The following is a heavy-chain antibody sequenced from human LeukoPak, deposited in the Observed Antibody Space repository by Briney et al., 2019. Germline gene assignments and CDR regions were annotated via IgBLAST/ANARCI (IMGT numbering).Heavy chain of an antibody. CDR1: GGSISSGSYY. CDR2: IYTSGST. V-gene: IGHV4-61*02. Sequence: PSETLSLTCTVSGGSISSGSYYWSWIRQPAGKGLEWIGRIYTSGSTNYNPSLKSRVTISVDTSKNQFSLKLSSVTAADTAVYYCARHLYSRVYSFDYWGQGTLVTASS. J-gene: IGHJ4*02. D-gene: IGHD6-13*01. CDR3: ARHLYSRVYSFDY.